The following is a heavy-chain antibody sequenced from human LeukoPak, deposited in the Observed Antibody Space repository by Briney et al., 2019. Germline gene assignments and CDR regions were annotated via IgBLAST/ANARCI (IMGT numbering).Heavy chain of an antibody. CDR1: GFSFRSHS. Sequence: PGGSLRLSCVASGFSFRSHSMNWVRQAPGKGLERVLYISSSSSTIYYADSVTGRFTISRDNSKNTLYLQMNSLRAEDTAVYYCATLDSSSWYGRDAFDIWGQGTMVTVSS. CDR3: ATLDSSSWYGRDAFDI. J-gene: IGHJ3*02. CDR2: ISSSSSTI. V-gene: IGHV3-48*01. D-gene: IGHD6-13*01.